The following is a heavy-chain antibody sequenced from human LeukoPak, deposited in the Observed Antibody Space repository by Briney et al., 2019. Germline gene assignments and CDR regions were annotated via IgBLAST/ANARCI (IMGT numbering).Heavy chain of an antibody. Sequence: GGSLRLSCAASGFTFSDYVMSWVRQAPGKGLEWVSAIRGSGGSTYYADSVKGRLTISRDNSKNTLYLQMNSLRAEDTAVYYCAKRPRGNYLDPFDYWGQGTLVTVSS. V-gene: IGHV3-23*01. D-gene: IGHD3-10*01. J-gene: IGHJ4*02. CDR3: AKRPRGNYLDPFDY. CDR2: IRGSGGST. CDR1: GFTFSDYV.